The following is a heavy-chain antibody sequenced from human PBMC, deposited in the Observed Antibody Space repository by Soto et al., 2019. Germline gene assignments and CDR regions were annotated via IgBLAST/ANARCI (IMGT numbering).Heavy chain of an antibody. V-gene: IGHV3-33*06. Sequence: QVQLVESGGGVVQPGRSLRLSCVASGFIFSSYGMHWVRQAPGKGLEWVAVVWFDGSNEFSADSVKGRFTISRDNSKKTLFLQMNSLRAEDTAVYYCAKMVGVSVAAAGFDLWGQGTLVTVSS. J-gene: IGHJ4*02. CDR3: AKMVGVSVAAAGFDL. CDR1: GFIFSSYG. CDR2: VWFDGSNE. D-gene: IGHD6-13*01.